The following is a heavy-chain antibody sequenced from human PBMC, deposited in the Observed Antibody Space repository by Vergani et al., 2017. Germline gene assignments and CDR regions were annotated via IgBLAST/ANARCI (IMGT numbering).Heavy chain of an antibody. CDR2: ISGSARTK. D-gene: IGHD2/OR15-2a*01. Sequence: QVQLVESGGDLVKPGGSLRLSCAASGFSFSDYYMSWIRQAPGRGLEWVSYISGSARTKYYADSVKGRFTMSRDNAKNSLYLQMNNLRAEDTAVYYCARDRFYRGDHMDVWGKGTTVTVSS. V-gene: IGHV3-11*01. CDR1: GFSFSDYY. CDR3: ARDRFYRGDHMDV. J-gene: IGHJ6*03.